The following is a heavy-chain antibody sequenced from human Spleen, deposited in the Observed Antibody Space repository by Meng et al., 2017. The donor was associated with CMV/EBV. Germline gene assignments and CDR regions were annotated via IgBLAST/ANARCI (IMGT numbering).Heavy chain of an antibody. V-gene: IGHV1-46*01. D-gene: IGHD1-7*01. Sequence: ASVKVSCKASGYTFSTYNMHWVRQAPGQGLEWMGIINPSGGSTTHAQKFQGRVTMTRDTSTSTVYMELSFLRSEDTAVYFCARDPNYFNWFDPLGQGTLVTVSS. CDR3: ARDPNYFNWFDP. CDR1: GYTFSTYN. J-gene: IGHJ5*02. CDR2: INPSGGST.